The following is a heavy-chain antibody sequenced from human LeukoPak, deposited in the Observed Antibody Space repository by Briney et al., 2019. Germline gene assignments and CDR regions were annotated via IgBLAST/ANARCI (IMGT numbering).Heavy chain of an antibody. CDR1: GYTFTSYY. Sequence: ASVKVSCMPPGYTFTSYYMHWVRQAPGQGLEWMGIINPSGGSTSYAQKFQGRVTMTRDTSTSTVYMELSSLRSEDTAVYYCASIVYGGNSYFDYWGQGTLVTVSS. CDR2: INPSGGST. J-gene: IGHJ4*02. V-gene: IGHV1-46*01. CDR3: ASIVYGGNSYFDY. D-gene: IGHD4-23*01.